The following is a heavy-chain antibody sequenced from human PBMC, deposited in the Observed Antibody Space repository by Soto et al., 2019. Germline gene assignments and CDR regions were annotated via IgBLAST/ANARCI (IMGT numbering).Heavy chain of an antibody. CDR3: AHLSLANMSFDY. J-gene: IGHJ4*02. Sequence: QITLKQSGPTLVKPTQILTLTCTLSGFSLSTTGVGVGWIRQPPGKALEWLALIYWDDDKRYSPSLKSRLTTTKDTSTNQVVLTLTNMHPVDTATYYCAHLSLANMSFDYWGQGTLVTVSS. D-gene: IGHD3-9*01. CDR1: GFSLSTTGVG. CDR2: IYWDDDK. V-gene: IGHV2-5*02.